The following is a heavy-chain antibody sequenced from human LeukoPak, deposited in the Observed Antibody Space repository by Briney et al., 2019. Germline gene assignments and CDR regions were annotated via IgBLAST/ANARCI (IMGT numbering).Heavy chain of an antibody. D-gene: IGHD3-3*01. CDR3: ARQAPGSEGFLERLLDY. J-gene: IGHJ4*02. V-gene: IGHV4-38-2*01. CDR1: GYSISSGYY. CDR2: IYHSGST. Sequence: PSETLSLTCAVSGYSISSGYYWGWIRQPPGKGLEWIGSIYHSGSTYYNPSLKSRVTISVDTPKNQFSLKLSSVTAADTAVYYCARQAPGSEGFLERLLDYWGQGTLVTVSS.